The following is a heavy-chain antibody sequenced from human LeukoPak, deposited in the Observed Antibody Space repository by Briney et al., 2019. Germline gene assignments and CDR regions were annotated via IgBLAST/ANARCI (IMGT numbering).Heavy chain of an antibody. J-gene: IGHJ4*02. Sequence: PGGSLRLSCAASGLTFSSYGMSWVRQAPGKGLEWVSAISGSGGSTYYADSVKGRFTISRDNSKNTLYLQMNSLRAEDTAVYYCAKRRDYYGSGSLNYWGQGTLVTVSS. V-gene: IGHV3-23*01. CDR2: ISGSGGST. CDR1: GLTFSSYG. CDR3: AKRRDYYGSGSLNY. D-gene: IGHD3-10*01.